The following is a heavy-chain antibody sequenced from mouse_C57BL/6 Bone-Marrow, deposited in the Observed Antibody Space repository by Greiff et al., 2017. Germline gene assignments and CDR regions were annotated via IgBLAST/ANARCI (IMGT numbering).Heavy chain of an antibody. V-gene: IGHV5-6*02. J-gene: IGHJ2*01. CDR2: ISSGGSYT. Sequence: EVKLVESGGDLVKPGGSLKLSCAASGFTFSSYGMSWVRQTPDKRLEWVATISSGGSYTYYPDSVKGRFTISRDNAKNTLYLQMSSLKSEDTAMYYCARHQYYYGSSYDYWGQGTTLTVSS. CDR3: ARHQYYYGSSYDY. CDR1: GFTFSSYG. D-gene: IGHD1-1*01.